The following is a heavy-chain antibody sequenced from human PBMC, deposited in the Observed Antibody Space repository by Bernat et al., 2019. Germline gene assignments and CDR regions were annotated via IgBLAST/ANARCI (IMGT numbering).Heavy chain of an antibody. J-gene: IGHJ4*02. CDR2: ITDRGGGL. CDR3: AKGLASSWPGSDC. V-gene: IGHV3-23*01. Sequence: EVQLLESGGGLVQPGGSLRLFCTASGFTFSTYAMTWVRQAPGKGLEWVSTITDRGGGLYYADSVKGRFTISRDNSKSTLYLQMNSLRAEDTALYYCAKGLASSWPGSDCWGQGTLVTVSS. CDR1: GFTFSTYA. D-gene: IGHD6-13*01.